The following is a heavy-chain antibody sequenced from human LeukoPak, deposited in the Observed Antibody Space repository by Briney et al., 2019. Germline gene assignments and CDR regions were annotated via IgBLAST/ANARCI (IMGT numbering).Heavy chain of an antibody. CDR1: GGTFSSYA. V-gene: IGHV1-69*13. Sequence: ASVKVSCKASGGTFSSYAISWVRQAPGQGLEWMGGIIPLFGAAKYAQKFQGRVTITADEYTSTAYMDLSSLSSEDTAVYYCARGGHRYNYGSEWGSWGAYYYYYYMDVWGKGTTVTVSS. D-gene: IGHD5-18*01. CDR3: ARGGHRYNYGSEWGSWGAYYYYYYMDV. J-gene: IGHJ6*03. CDR2: IIPLFGAA.